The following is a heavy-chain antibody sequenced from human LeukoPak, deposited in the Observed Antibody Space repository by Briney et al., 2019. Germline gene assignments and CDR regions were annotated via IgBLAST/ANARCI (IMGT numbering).Heavy chain of an antibody. Sequence: SETLSLTCTASGGSISSYYWSWIRQPPGKGLEWIGYIYYSGSTNYNPSLKSRVTVSVDTSKNQFSLKLSSVTAADTAVYYCARHSDSYGYPGYFDYWGQGTLVTVSS. J-gene: IGHJ4*02. CDR1: GGSISSYY. CDR2: IYYSGST. D-gene: IGHD5-18*01. CDR3: ARHSDSYGYPGYFDY. V-gene: IGHV4-59*08.